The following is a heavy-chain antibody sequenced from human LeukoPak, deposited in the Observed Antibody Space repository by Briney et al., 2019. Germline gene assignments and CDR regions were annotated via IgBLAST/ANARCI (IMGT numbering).Heavy chain of an antibody. J-gene: IGHJ6*02. V-gene: IGHV1-2*02. CDR1: GYTFTGYY. Sequence: GASVKVSCKASGYTFTGYYMHWVRQAPGQGLEWMGWINPNSGGTNYAQKFQGRVTMTRDTSISTAYMELGRLRSDDTAVYYCARDLVASPYYYYYGMDVWGQGTTVTVSS. CDR3: ARDLVASPYYYYYGMDV. CDR2: INPNSGGT.